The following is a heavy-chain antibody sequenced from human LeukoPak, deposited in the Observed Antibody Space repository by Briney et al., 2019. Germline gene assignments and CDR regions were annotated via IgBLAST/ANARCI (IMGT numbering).Heavy chain of an antibody. CDR3: AKGARITMIVVVLD. Sequence: GSLRLSCAASGFTFSSYSMNWVRQAPGKGLEWVAVISYDGSNKYYADSVKGRFTISRDNSKNTLYLQMNSLRAEDTAVYYCAKGARITMIVVVLDWGQGTLVTVSS. CDR1: GFTFSSYS. J-gene: IGHJ4*02. D-gene: IGHD3-22*01. V-gene: IGHV3-30*18. CDR2: ISYDGSNK.